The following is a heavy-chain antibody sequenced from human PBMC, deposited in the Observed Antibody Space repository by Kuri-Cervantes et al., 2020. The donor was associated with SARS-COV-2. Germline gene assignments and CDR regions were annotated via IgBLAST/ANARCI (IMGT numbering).Heavy chain of an antibody. CDR3: ARDLIQQQLVRRYYYYYYYMDV. V-gene: IGHV1-2*02. Sequence: ASVKVSCKASGYTFTGYYMHWVRQAPGQGLEWMGWINPNSGGTNYAQKFQGRVTMTTDTSTSTAYMELRSLRSDDTAVYYCARDLIQQQLVRRYYYYYYYMDVWGKGTTVTVSS. D-gene: IGHD6-13*01. CDR1: GYTFTGYY. CDR2: INPNSGGT. J-gene: IGHJ6*03.